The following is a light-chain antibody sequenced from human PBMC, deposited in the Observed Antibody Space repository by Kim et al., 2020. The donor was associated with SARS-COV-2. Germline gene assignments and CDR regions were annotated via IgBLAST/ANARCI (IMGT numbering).Light chain of an antibody. J-gene: IGLJ3*02. CDR3: AIWYSNTWV. Sequence: FTCTLRIGISVAIYNIYWYQLKPGSLPQFLLRYKSDSNKQQASGVPSRFSGSKDASTNAGLLVISGLQSQDEADYYCAIWYSNTWVFGGGTQLTVL. CDR1: IGISVAIYN. CDR2: YKSDSNK. V-gene: IGLV5-39*01.